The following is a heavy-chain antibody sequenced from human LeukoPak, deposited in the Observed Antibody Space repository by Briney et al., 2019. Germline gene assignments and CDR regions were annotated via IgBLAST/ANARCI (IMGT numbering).Heavy chain of an antibody. J-gene: IGHJ3*02. CDR3: ARDFDWPYSNGFDI. D-gene: IGHD3-9*01. V-gene: IGHV1-2*02. CDR1: GYTFTGYF. Sequence: ASVKVSCKASGYTFTGYFIHWVRQAPGQGLEWVGWINPNSGGTNYAQKFQGRVTMTRDTSISTAYMDLSRLRSDDTAVYYCARDFDWPYSNGFDIWGQGTMVTVSS. CDR2: INPNSGGT.